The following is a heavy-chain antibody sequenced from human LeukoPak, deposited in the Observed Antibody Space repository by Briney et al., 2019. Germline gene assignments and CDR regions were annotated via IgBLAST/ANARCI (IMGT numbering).Heavy chain of an antibody. V-gene: IGHV3-48*04. CDR1: GFTFSSYS. J-gene: IGHJ5*02. CDR3: AREGPTTVTYLEVRWFDP. D-gene: IGHD4-11*01. CDR2: ISSSSSTI. Sequence: GGSLRLSCAASGFTFSSYSMNWVRQAPGKGLEWVSYISSSSSTIYYADSVKGRFTISRDNAKNSLYLQMNSLRAGDTAVYYCAREGPTTVTYLEVRWFDPWGQGTLVTVSS.